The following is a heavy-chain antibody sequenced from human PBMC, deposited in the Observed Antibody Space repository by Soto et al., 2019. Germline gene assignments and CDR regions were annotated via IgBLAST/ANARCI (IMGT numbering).Heavy chain of an antibody. CDR1: GFTFSSYS. V-gene: IGHV3-21*01. J-gene: IGHJ4*02. D-gene: IGHD4-17*01. CDR2: ISSSSSYI. Sequence: EVQLVESGGGLVKPGGSLRLSCAASGFTFSSYSMNWVRQAPGKGLEWVSSISSSSSYIYYADSVKGRFTISRDNAKNSLYLQMNSLRAEDTAVYYCARGRFPYGDYVGGGPYYFDYWGQGTLVTVSS. CDR3: ARGRFPYGDYVGGGPYYFDY.